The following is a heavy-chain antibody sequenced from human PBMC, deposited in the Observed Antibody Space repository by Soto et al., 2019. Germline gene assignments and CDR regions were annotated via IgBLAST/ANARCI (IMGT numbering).Heavy chain of an antibody. CDR3: ARGVAGNAFDI. J-gene: IGHJ3*02. CDR2: IIPIFGTA. V-gene: IGHV1-69*06. CDR1: GGTFSSYA. Sequence: SVKVSCKASGGTFSSYAISWVRQAPGQGLEWMGGIIPIFGTANYAQKFQGRVTVTADKSTSTAYMELSSLRSEDTAVYYCARGVAGNAFDIWGQGTMVTVSS. D-gene: IGHD2-15*01.